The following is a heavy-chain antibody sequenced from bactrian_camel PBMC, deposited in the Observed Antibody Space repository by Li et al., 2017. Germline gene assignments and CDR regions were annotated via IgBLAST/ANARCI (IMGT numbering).Heavy chain of an antibody. J-gene: IGHJ4*01. D-gene: IGHD5*01. CDR1: GYTYSRYC. CDR2: IDSDGST. V-gene: IGHV3S26*01. Sequence: HVQLVESGGGLVPPGGSLRLSCAASGYTYSRYCMGWFRQAPGKEREEVAAIDSDGSTRYADSVKGRFTISQDNAKNTLYLQMNSLKPEDTAMYYCAIGLIADFGLGRGTQVTVS.